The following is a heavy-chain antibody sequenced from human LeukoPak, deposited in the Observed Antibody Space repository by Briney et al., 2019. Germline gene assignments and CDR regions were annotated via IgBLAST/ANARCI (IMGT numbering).Heavy chain of an antibody. J-gene: IGHJ3*02. CDR1: GYTFTSYD. D-gene: IGHD1-26*01. Sequence: ASVKVSCKASGYTFTSYDINWVRQATGQGLEWMGWMNPNSGNTGYAQKFQGRVTMTRNTSISTAYMELSSLRSEDTAVYYCAREQYSGSYYLAAFDIWGQGTMVTVSS. CDR2: MNPNSGNT. V-gene: IGHV1-8*01. CDR3: AREQYSGSYYLAAFDI.